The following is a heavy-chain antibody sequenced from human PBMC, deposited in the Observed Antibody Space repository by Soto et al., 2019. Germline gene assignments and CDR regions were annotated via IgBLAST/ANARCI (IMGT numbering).Heavy chain of an antibody. CDR1: GFTFSDCS. D-gene: IGHD2-2*01. CDR2: ISSSSSSI. J-gene: IGHJ4*02. CDR3: TGAPPRSTRGYDY. V-gene: IGHV3-21*06. Sequence: RGSMRHSCDGSGFTFSDCSTNCFRQSPTKGLECVSSISSSSSSIYFADSLKGRFTISRDNAKNTLYLQMNSLRAEDTAVYHFTGAPPRSTRGYDYWGTGILVTVAS.